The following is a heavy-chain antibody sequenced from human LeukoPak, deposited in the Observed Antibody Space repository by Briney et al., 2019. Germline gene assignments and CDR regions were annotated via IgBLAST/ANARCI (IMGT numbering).Heavy chain of an antibody. V-gene: IGHV4-39*01. Sequence: SETLSLTCIVSGGSISNRSHFWGWIRQPPGKGREWIGSIYYSGNTYYNPSLKSRVTISVDTSKNQFSLNLTSVTAADTAVYYCARHSMVRGVIALDPWGQGTLVTVSS. J-gene: IGHJ5*02. CDR3: ARHSMVRGVIALDP. D-gene: IGHD3-10*01. CDR1: GGSISNRSHF. CDR2: IYYSGNT.